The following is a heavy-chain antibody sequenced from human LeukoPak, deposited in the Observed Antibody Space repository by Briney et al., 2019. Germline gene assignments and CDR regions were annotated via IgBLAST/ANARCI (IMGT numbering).Heavy chain of an antibody. CDR2: ISYDGSNK. CDR3: AKSPYYDFWSGYYDY. D-gene: IGHD3-3*01. CDR1: GFTFSSYG. Sequence: GGSLRLSCAASGFTFSSYGMHWVRQAPGKGLEWVAVISYDGSNKYYADSVKGRFTISRDNSKNTLYLQMNSLRAEDMALYYCAKSPYYDFWSGYYDYWGQGTLVTVSS. V-gene: IGHV3-30*18. J-gene: IGHJ4*02.